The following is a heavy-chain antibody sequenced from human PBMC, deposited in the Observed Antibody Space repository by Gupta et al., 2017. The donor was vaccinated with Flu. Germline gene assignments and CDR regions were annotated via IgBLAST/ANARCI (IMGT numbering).Heavy chain of an antibody. D-gene: IGHD2-2*01. CDR2: LYSGGNT. Sequence: MNWVRQAPGKGLEWVSVLYSGGNTFYADSVRRRFTISRDNSKNTVYLQMDSLRAEDTAVYYCVKGGGVVPGVFRPINWFGPWGQGTLVTVSS. J-gene: IGHJ5*01. CDR3: VKGGGVVPGVFRPINWFGP. V-gene: IGHV3-53*01.